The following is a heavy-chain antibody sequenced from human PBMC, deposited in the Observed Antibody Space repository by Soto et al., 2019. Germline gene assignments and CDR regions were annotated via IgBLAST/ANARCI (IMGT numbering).Heavy chain of an antibody. J-gene: IGHJ3*02. CDR2: MNNDGSYT. D-gene: IGHD1-20*01. Sequence: EVQLVESGGGLVQPGGSLRLSCAASGFTFSSYWMYWVRQAPGKGLEWVSHMNNDGSYTIYAESVKGRFTFSRDNAKNRLYLQMNRLRAQDTAVYYCVRGAYMHACDIWGQGTMVTVSS. CDR3: VRGAYMHACDI. V-gene: IGHV3-74*01. CDR1: GFTFSSYW.